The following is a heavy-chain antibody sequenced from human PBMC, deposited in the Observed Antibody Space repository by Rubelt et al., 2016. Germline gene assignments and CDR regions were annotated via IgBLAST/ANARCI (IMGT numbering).Heavy chain of an antibody. CDR1: GAAFNNVF. CDR2: INHSGST. D-gene: IGHD6-6*01. V-gene: IGHV4-34*01. Sequence: QVQLQQWGAGLLKPAETLSLTCGVQGAAFNNVFWTWIRQPPGKGLEWIGEINHSGSTNYNPSLKSRVTISVDTSKNQFSLKLSSVTAADTAVDYCARGQAARRYYYGMDVWGQGTTVTVSS. J-gene: IGHJ6*02. CDR3: ARGQAARRYYYGMDV.